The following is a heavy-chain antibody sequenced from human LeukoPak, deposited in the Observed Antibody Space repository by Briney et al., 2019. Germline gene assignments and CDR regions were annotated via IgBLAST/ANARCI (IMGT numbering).Heavy chain of an antibody. CDR1: GFTVSSDY. D-gene: IGHD6-19*01. CDR3: ARDLTSGWYEFDY. Sequence: GGSLRLSCTASGFTVSSDYMSWVRQAPGKGLEWVSVVYSGGNTYYADSVKGRFTISRDNSKNTLYLQMNSLRAEDTAVYYCARDLTSGWYEFDYWGQGTLVTVSS. V-gene: IGHV3-66*01. CDR2: VYSGGNT. J-gene: IGHJ4*02.